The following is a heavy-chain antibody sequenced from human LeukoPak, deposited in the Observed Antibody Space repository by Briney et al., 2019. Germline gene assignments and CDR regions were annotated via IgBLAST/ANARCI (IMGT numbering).Heavy chain of an antibody. CDR2: IHSDTRA. J-gene: IGHJ4*02. CDR3: ARGAYSSGLYFDY. CDR1: GFTVSSNY. Sequence: GGSLRLSCAASGFTVSSNYMTWVRQAPGKGLEWVSIIHSDTRAYYADSVKGRFTISRDNSKNTLYLQMDSLRAEDTAVYYCARGAYSSGLYFDYWGQGTLVTVSS. V-gene: IGHV3-53*01. D-gene: IGHD5-18*01.